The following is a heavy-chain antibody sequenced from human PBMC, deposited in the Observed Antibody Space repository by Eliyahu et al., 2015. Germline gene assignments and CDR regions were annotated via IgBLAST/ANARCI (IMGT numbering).Heavy chain of an antibody. CDR1: GGSFSGYY. Sequence: QVQLQQWGAGLLKPSETLSLXCAVYGGSFSGYYWSGIRQPPGKGLEWIGEINHSGSTNYNPSLKSRVTISVDTSKNQFSLKLSSVTAADTAVYYCARALSPTGYFQHWGQGTLVTVSS. CDR3: ARALSPTGYFQH. CDR2: INHSGST. D-gene: IGHD1-14*01. J-gene: IGHJ1*01. V-gene: IGHV4-34*01.